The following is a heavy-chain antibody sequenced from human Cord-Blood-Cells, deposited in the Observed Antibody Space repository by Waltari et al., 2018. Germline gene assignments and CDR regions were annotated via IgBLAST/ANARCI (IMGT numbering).Heavy chain of an antibody. CDR2: INPNSGGT. J-gene: IGHJ4*02. CDR3: ARPIVVVPAAIKDY. CDR1: AYTLTRSY. D-gene: IGHD2-2*02. V-gene: IGHV1-2*02. Sequence: QVHLVQSGAAVKNPGTSLKVSCNASAYTLTRSYRHWVRQAPGQGLEWMGWINPNSGGTNYAQKFQGRVTMTRDTSISTAYMELSRLRSDDTAVYYCARPIVVVPAAIKDYWGQGTLVTVSS.